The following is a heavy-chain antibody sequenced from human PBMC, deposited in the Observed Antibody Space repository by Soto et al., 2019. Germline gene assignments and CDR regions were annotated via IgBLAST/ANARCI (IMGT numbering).Heavy chain of an antibody. CDR3: ARVGTVHSYYFDY. D-gene: IGHD1-7*01. CDR2: LFSGGST. CDR1: GFTVSSNY. J-gene: IGHJ4*02. Sequence: PGGSLRLSCAASGFTVSSNYMSWVRQAPGKGLEWVSVLFSGGSTYYADSVKGRFTISRDNSKNTLYLQVNSLRVEDTAIYYCARVGTVHSYYFDYWGQGTLVTVSS. V-gene: IGHV3-53*01.